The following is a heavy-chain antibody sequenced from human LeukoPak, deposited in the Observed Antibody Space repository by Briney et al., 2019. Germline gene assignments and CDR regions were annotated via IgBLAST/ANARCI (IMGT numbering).Heavy chain of an antibody. Sequence: GGSLRLSCAASGFTFSNYGVTWVRQAPGKGLEWVSLMTSGGDTYYADSVKGRFTISRDNSKNILYLQMNGLRAEDTAVYYCARATGNSGYYALDYWGQGTLVTVSS. D-gene: IGHD3-22*01. CDR2: MTSGGDT. V-gene: IGHV3-23*01. CDR3: ARATGNSGYYALDY. CDR1: GFTFSNYG. J-gene: IGHJ4*02.